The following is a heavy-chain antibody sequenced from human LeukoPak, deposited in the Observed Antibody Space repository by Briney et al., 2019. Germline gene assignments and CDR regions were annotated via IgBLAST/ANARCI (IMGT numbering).Heavy chain of an antibody. Sequence: GGSLRLSCAASGFTFSDYYMSWIRQAPGKGLEWVSYISSSGSTIYYADSVKGRFTISRDNAKNSLYLQMNSLRAEDTAVYYCAREGENYDFWSGYYPFDYWGQGTLVTVSS. CDR2: ISSSGSTI. J-gene: IGHJ4*02. CDR3: AREGENYDFWSGYYPFDY. CDR1: GFTFSDYY. D-gene: IGHD3-3*01. V-gene: IGHV3-11*04.